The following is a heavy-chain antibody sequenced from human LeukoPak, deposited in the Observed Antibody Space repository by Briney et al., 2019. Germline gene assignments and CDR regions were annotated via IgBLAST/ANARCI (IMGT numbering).Heavy chain of an antibody. D-gene: IGHD3-3*01. CDR2: ISPVKNTV. CDR1: GFTFSSYS. J-gene: IGHJ4*02. V-gene: IGHV3-48*01. Sequence: GGSLRLSCAASGFTFSSYSMNWVRQTPGRGLEWISYISPVKNTVYYADSVKGRFTISRDDAKNSLDLQMNSLRAEDTAVYYCARESDRHHDLWSGYLALDYWGQGTRVTVSS. CDR3: ARESDRHHDLWSGYLALDY.